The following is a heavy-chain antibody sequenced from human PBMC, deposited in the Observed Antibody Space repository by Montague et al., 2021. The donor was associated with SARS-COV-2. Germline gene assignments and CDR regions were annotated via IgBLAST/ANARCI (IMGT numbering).Heavy chain of an antibody. V-gene: IGHV4-4*02. CDR3: ARFFSSWTD. J-gene: IGHJ4*02. CDR1: GGSISSGNW. Sequence: SETLSLTCTVSGGSISSGNWWSWVRQPPGKGLEWIGEIYHSGSTNYNLSLKSRVTISLDKSKNQFSLNLSSATAADTAVYYCARFFSSWTDWGQGTLVTVSS. CDR2: IYHSGST. D-gene: IGHD6-13*01.